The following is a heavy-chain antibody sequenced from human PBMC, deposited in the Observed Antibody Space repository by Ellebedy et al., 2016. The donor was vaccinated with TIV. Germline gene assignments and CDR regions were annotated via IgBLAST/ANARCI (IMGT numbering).Heavy chain of an antibody. CDR3: ATSRGYYALHV. CDR2: ISRTEVT. J-gene: IGHJ4*02. CDR1: GGSVSSSY. V-gene: IGHV4-34*10. D-gene: IGHD3-22*01. Sequence: SETLSLXXTVSGGSVSSSYWSWVRQPPGKGLEWIGEISRTEVTSYNPSLKSRLTISMDKSKNQFSLTLNFMTAADTAVYYCATSRGYYALHVWGQGSLVIVPS.